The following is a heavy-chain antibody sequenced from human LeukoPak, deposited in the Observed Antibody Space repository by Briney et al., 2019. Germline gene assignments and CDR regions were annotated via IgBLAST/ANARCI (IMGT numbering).Heavy chain of an antibody. D-gene: IGHD3-10*01. CDR1: GSLFTSYL. Sequence: GGPLQISCQASGSLFTSYLISWGRPLPGKGLGWRGIISPGDYDTRYSPSFQGQVTISADKSISTAYLQWSSLKASDTARYYCASPRFGELWANYWGQGTLVTVSS. V-gene: IGHV5-51*01. CDR2: ISPGDYDT. CDR3: ASPRFGELWANY. J-gene: IGHJ4*02.